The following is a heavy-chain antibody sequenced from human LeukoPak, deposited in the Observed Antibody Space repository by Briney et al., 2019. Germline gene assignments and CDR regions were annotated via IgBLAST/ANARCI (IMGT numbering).Heavy chain of an antibody. Sequence: PGGSLRLSCAASGFTFSSYAMHWVRQAPGKGLEWVAVISYDGSNKYYADSVKGRFTISRDNSKNTLYLQMNSLRAEDTAVYYCAKWEDSSGYYSHAFDIWGQGTMVTVSS. CDR1: GFTFSSYA. J-gene: IGHJ3*02. CDR3: AKWEDSSGYYSHAFDI. D-gene: IGHD3-22*01. V-gene: IGHV3-30-3*02. CDR2: ISYDGSNK.